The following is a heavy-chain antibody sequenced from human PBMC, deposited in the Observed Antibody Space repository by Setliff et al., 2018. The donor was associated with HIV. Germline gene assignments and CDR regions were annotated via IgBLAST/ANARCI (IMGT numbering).Heavy chain of an antibody. CDR1: GDLINNHN. V-gene: IGHV4-59*08. D-gene: IGHD6-19*01. J-gene: IGHJ4*02. CDR3: ARARSDWYNVRPYYFDL. CDR2: IHYSGTS. Sequence: SETLSLTCTVSGDLINNHNWNWIRQSPEKGLEWLGNIHYSGTSNYNSSLASRLSISVDKSKDQFSLTLSSVPAADTAVYYCARARSDWYNVRPYYFDLWGQGTPVTVSS.